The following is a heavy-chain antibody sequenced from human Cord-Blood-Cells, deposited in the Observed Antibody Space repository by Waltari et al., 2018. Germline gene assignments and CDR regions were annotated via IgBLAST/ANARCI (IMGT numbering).Heavy chain of an antibody. J-gene: IGHJ4*02. Sequence: QVQLVESGGGVVQPGRSLRLSCAASGFTFSSYGMPWVRQAPGKGLEWVAVISYDGSNKYYADSVKGRFTISRDNSKNTLYLQMNSLRAEDTAVYYCAKDLSGSFDYWGQGTLVTVSS. CDR2: ISYDGSNK. D-gene: IGHD3-10*01. V-gene: IGHV3-30*18. CDR1: GFTFSSYG. CDR3: AKDLSGSFDY.